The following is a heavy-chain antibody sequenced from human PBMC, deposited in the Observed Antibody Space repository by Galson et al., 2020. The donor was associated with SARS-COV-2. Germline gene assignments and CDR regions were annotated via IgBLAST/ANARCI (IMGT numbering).Heavy chain of an antibody. CDR3: ARGRYSSSWYGEVGQDI. CDR1: GGSFSDYS. Sequence: ETSETLSLTCAVYGGSFSDYSWTWIRQPPGKGLEWIGEINHSGGTNYSPSLKSRVTMSVDPSKNQFSLRLKSVTAADTAVYYCARGRYSSSWYGEVGQDIWGQGTMVTVSS. CDR2: INHSGGT. V-gene: IGHV4-34*01. D-gene: IGHD6-13*01. J-gene: IGHJ3*02.